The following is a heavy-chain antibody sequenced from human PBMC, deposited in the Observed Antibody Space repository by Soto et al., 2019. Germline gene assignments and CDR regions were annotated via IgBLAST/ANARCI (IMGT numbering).Heavy chain of an antibody. Sequence: SVKVSCKASGFTFTSSAVQCVRQARGQRLEWIGWIVVGSGNTKYAQKFQERVTITRDMSTSTAYMELNSLRSEDTAVYYCAAVLGVTTPDALDYWGQGTLVTVSS. CDR2: IVVGSGNT. D-gene: IGHD1-26*01. CDR3: AAVLGVTTPDALDY. CDR1: GFTFTSSA. J-gene: IGHJ4*02. V-gene: IGHV1-58*01.